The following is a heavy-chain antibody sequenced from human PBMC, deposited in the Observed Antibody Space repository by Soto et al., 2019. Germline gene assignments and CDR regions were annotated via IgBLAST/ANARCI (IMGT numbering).Heavy chain of an antibody. CDR2: ISANDVGT. V-gene: IGHV3-23*01. CDR1: GFTLRDYA. D-gene: IGHD1-20*01. CDR3: AKAKNDYNWDNRPPFDY. Sequence: GGSLRLCCDASGFTLRDYAMTWIRQALGKGLEWVSLISANDVGTYYAESVKTRFTISTDQSRNTVYLQMDSLRADDTAIYYCAKAKNDYNWDNRPPFDYWGQGTLVTVSS. J-gene: IGHJ4*02.